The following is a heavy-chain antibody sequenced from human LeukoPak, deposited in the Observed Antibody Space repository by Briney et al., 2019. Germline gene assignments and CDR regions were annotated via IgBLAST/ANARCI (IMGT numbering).Heavy chain of an antibody. CDR3: ARARFGSGYLNDY. V-gene: IGHV1-2*02. Sequence: ASVKVSCKASGYTFTGYYMHWVRQAPGQGLEWMGWINPNSGGTNHAQKFQGRVTMTRDTSSSTAYMELSRLRSDDTAVYYCARARFGSGYLNDYWGQGTLVTVSS. J-gene: IGHJ4*02. CDR1: GYTFTGYY. D-gene: IGHD3-22*01. CDR2: INPNSGGT.